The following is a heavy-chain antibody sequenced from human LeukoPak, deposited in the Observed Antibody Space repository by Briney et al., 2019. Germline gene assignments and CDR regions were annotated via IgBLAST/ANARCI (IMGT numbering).Heavy chain of an antibody. V-gene: IGHV4-39*07. J-gene: IGHJ5*02. D-gene: IGHD3-3*01. Sequence: PSETLSLTCTVSGGSISSSSYYWGWIRQPPGKGLEWIGSIYYSGSTYYNPSLKSRVTISVDTSKNQFSLKLSSVTAADTAVYYCASSIFGAVGTSTNWFDPWGQGTLVTVSS. CDR1: GGSISSSSYY. CDR2: IYYSGST. CDR3: ASSIFGAVGTSTNWFDP.